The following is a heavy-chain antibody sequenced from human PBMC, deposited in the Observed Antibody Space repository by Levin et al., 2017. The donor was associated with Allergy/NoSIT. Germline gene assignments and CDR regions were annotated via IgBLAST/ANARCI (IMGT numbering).Heavy chain of an antibody. Sequence: ASVKVSCKTSGYTFANYGVSWVRQAPGQGLEWMGWISVYKDKTHYAQNLQGRVTMTTDTSTSTAYVELRSLRSDDTAVYYCARDSRDYSLEGYYYYGMDVWGQGTTVTVSS. CDR3: ARDSRDYSLEGYYYYGMDV. CDR1: GYTFANYG. CDR2: ISVYKDKT. V-gene: IGHV1-18*01. D-gene: IGHD4-11*01. J-gene: IGHJ6*02.